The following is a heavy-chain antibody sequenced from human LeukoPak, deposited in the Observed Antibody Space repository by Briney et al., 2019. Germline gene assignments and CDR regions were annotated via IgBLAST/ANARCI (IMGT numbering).Heavy chain of an antibody. D-gene: IGHD3-22*01. CDR3: ARRVSTMIVVVIGVFDY. CDR2: INHSGST. CDR1: GGSFSGYY. Sequence: SETLSLTCDVYGGSFSGYYWSWIRQPPGKGLEWIGEINHSGSTNYNPSLKSRVTISVDTSKNQFSLKLSSVTAADTAVYYCARRVSTMIVVVIGVFDYWGQGTLVTVSS. V-gene: IGHV4-34*01. J-gene: IGHJ4*02.